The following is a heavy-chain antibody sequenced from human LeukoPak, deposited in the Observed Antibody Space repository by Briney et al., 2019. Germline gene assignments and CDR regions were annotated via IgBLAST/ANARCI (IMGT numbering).Heavy chain of an antibody. CDR3: ARGRYDFWSGYYRFYFDY. J-gene: IGHJ4*02. D-gene: IGHD3-3*01. CDR2: INPNSGGT. Sequence: ASVKVSCKASGYTFTGYYMHWVRQAPGQGLEWMGWINPNSGGTNYAQKFQGWVTMTRDTSISTAYMELSRLRSDDTAVYYCARGRYDFWSGYYRFYFDYWGQGTLVTVSS. V-gene: IGHV1-2*04. CDR1: GYTFTGYY.